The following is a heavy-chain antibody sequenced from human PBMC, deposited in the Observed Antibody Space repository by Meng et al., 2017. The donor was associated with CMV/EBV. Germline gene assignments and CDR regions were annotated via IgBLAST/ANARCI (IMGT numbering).Heavy chain of an antibody. J-gene: IGHJ4*02. CDR3: ARVLSGAIDY. CDR2: LNGNGGST. CDR1: GFPFDYSG. V-gene: IGHV3-20*04. D-gene: IGHD7-27*01. Sequence: LSCAASGFPFDYSGLTWVRHAPGKGLEWVSGLNGNGGSTDYADSVKGRFTISRDNAKNSLYLQMNSLRAEDTALYYCARVLSGAIDYWGQGTLVTVSS.